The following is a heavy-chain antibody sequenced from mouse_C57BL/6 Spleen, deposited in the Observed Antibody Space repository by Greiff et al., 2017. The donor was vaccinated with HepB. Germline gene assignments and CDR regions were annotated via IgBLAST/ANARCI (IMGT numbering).Heavy chain of an antibody. J-gene: IGHJ2*01. Sequence: VKLVESGAELARPGASVKLSCKASGYTFTSYGISWVKQRTGQGLEWIGEIYPRSGNTYYNEKFKGKATLTADKSSSTAYMELRSLTSEDSAVYFCARGHYGSSYELGFDYWGQGTTLTVSS. CDR2: IYPRSGNT. V-gene: IGHV1-81*01. CDR3: ARGHYGSSYELGFDY. D-gene: IGHD1-1*01. CDR1: GYTFTSYG.